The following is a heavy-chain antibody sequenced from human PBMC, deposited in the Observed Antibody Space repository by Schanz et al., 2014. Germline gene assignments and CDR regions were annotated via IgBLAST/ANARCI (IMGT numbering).Heavy chain of an antibody. D-gene: IGHD3-3*01. CDR1: GFTVNNYA. CDR2: ITRQGTT. Sequence: EVQLLESGGGLVQPGGSLRLSCTVSGFTVNNYAMNWVRQAPGRGLEWVSGITRQGTTYYADFVKGRFTISRDNAKNSLYLQMNSLTAEDTAVYYCARGVRIDYWGQGTLVTVSS. J-gene: IGHJ4*02. V-gene: IGHV3-23*01. CDR3: ARGVRIDY.